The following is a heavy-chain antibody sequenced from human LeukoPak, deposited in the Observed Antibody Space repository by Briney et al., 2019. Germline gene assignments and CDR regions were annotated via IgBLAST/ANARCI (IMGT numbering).Heavy chain of an antibody. V-gene: IGHV4-59*11. CDR1: GGSFSGHY. CDR2: ISYRGST. J-gene: IGHJ3*02. Sequence: PSETLSLTCAVYGGSFSGHYWTWIRQPPGKGLEWIGYISYRGSTNYNPSLKSRVTISIDTSKNQFSLRLSSVTAADTAVYYCARDLVTVTKGFDIWGQGTMVSVSS. CDR3: ARDLVTVTKGFDI. D-gene: IGHD4-17*01.